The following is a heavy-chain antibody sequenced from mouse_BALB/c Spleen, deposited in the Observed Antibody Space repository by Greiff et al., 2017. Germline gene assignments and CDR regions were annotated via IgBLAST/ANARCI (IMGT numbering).Heavy chain of an antibody. CDR2: IWAGGST. CDR1: GFSLTSYG. V-gene: IGHV2-9*02. J-gene: IGHJ3*01. Sequence: QVQLKESGPGLVAPSQSLSITCTVSGFSLTSYGVHWVRQPPGKGLEWLGVIWAGGSTNYNSALMSRLSISKDNSKSQVFLKMNSLQTDDTAMYYCARDSRYGYDPAWFAYWGQGTLVTVSA. CDR3: ARDSRYGYDPAWFAY. D-gene: IGHD2-2*01.